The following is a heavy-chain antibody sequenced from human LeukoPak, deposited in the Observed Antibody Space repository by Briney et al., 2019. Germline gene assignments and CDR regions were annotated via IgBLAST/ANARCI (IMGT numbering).Heavy chain of an antibody. V-gene: IGHV3-53*01. J-gene: IGHJ4*02. D-gene: IGHD3-9*01. Sequence: GGSLRLSCAASGFTFTSYAMNWVRQAPGKGLEWVSVIYSGGSTYYADSVKGRFTISRDNSKNTLYLQMNSLRAEDTAVYYCARGDWSGDYWGQGTLVTVSS. CDR3: ARGDWSGDY. CDR2: IYSGGST. CDR1: GFTFTSYA.